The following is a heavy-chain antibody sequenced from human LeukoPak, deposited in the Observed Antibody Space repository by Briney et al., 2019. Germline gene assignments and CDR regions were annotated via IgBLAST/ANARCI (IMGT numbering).Heavy chain of an antibody. CDR3: AKDWNYYGSGNYYDSWGY. J-gene: IGHJ4*02. CDR1: GFTFSSYS. Sequence: GGSLRLSCAASGFTFSSYSMSWVRQAPGKGLEWVSSISNSRNYIYYADSVKGRFTIFRDNSKNTLFLQMNSLRPEDTAIYYCAKDWNYYGSGNYYDSWGYWGQGTLVTVSS. V-gene: IGHV3-21*01. CDR2: ISNSRNYI. D-gene: IGHD3-10*01.